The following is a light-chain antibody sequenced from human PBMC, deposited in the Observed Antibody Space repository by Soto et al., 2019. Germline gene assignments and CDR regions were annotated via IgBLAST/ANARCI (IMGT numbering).Light chain of an antibody. CDR2: AAS. J-gene: IGKJ1*01. Sequence: DIQMTHSPSSLSASVGDRVTITCRASQSISSYLNWYQQKPGKAPKLLIYAASSLQSGVPSRFSGSGSGTDFTLTISSLQPEDFATYHCQQSYSTPRTFGQGTKVDIK. CDR1: QSISSY. V-gene: IGKV1-39*01. CDR3: QQSYSTPRT.